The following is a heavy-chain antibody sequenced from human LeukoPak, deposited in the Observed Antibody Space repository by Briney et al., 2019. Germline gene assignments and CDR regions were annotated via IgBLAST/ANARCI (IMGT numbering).Heavy chain of an antibody. Sequence: GGSLRLSCAASGLTFSSYEMNWVRQAPGKGLEWVSYISSSGSTIYYADSVKGRFTISRDNAKNSLYLQMNSLRAEDTAVYYCARVGCSGGSCYRYNWYFDLWGRGTLVTVSS. CDR3: ARVGCSGGSCYRYNWYFDL. D-gene: IGHD2-15*01. CDR1: GLTFSSYE. J-gene: IGHJ2*01. V-gene: IGHV3-48*03. CDR2: ISSSGSTI.